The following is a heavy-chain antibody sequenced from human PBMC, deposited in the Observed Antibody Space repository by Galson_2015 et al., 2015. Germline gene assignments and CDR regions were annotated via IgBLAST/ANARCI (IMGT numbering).Heavy chain of an antibody. CDR3: ARDPLWDRTVGFDY. Sequence: SLRLSCAASGFTFSSDWMHWVRQAPGKGLVWISRINSDGTSKTYADSVKGRFTISRDNAKNTLYLQMNSLRAEDTAVYYYARDPLWDRTVGFDYWGQGTLVTVSS. CDR2: INSDGTSK. D-gene: IGHD3-16*01. V-gene: IGHV3-74*01. CDR1: GFTFSSDW. J-gene: IGHJ4*02.